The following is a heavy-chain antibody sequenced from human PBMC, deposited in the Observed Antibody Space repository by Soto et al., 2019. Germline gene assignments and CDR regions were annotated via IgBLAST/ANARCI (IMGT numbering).Heavy chain of an antibody. CDR3: ARVRLSIAVNDALDV. Sequence: QVRLVESGGGVVQPGTSLRLSCTASGFTFSDYVIHWVRQAAGKGLEWVASMTYDGATEYYADSVKGRFTMSRDNSKRALSLQMNSLRPDDTAVYYCARVRLSIAVNDALDVWCQGKTVTGSS. V-gene: IGHV3-30*14. CDR2: MTYDGATE. J-gene: IGHJ3*01. D-gene: IGHD3-3*02. CDR1: GFTFSDYV.